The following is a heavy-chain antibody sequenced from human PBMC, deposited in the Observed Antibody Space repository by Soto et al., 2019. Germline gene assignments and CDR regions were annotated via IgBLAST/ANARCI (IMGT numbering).Heavy chain of an antibody. Sequence: GGSLRLSCAASGVTGSSYAMSWVRQAPGKGLGGVSASSGGGVSTYDADSVKGRFTISRDNSKHTLYLKMNSLRAEDTAVYYCAKDKTTLGWAFDIWGQGTMVTVSS. J-gene: IGHJ3*02. D-gene: IGHD4-17*01. CDR2: SSGGGVST. CDR1: GVTGSSYA. CDR3: AKDKTTLGWAFDI. V-gene: IGHV3-23*01.